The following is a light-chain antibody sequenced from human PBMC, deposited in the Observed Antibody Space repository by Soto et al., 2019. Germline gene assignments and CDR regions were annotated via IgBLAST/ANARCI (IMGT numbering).Light chain of an antibody. Sequence: LTQPPSVFGSPGQSVTISCTGTSSDIGSYDRVSWYQQPPGTAPRLMIYEVSNRPSGVPDRFSGSKSGNTASLTISGLQPEDETDYYCTSFTTSKTYIFGTGTKVTVL. CDR2: EVS. CDR1: SSDIGSYDR. CDR3: TSFTTSKTYI. J-gene: IGLJ1*01. V-gene: IGLV2-18*02.